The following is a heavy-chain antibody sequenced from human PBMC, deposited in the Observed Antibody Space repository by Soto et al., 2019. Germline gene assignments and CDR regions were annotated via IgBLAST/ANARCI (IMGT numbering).Heavy chain of an antibody. Sequence: SGTLSLTCTVXCGSIGXXXXAXCRXPXCKELEFIGYVYFDGTNNYNPSLRSRVTMSVDRPKNQFSLRLTSVIPADTAVYYCARLKRSGLPGRKYYFDYWGHGTLVTVSS. CDR1: CGSIGXXX. CDR3: ARLKRSGLPGRKYYFDY. CDR2: VYFDGTN. D-gene: IGHD6-25*01. V-gene: IGHV4-59*01. J-gene: IGHJ4*01.